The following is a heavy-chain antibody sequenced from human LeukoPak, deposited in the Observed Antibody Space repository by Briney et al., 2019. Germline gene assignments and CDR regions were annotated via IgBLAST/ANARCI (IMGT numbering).Heavy chain of an antibody. V-gene: IGHV3-23*01. J-gene: IGHJ3*02. D-gene: IGHD3-3*01. CDR1: GFTFSGYA. CDR2: FGTDGNT. Sequence: GGSLILSCEASGFTFSGYAVSWVRQAPGKGLEWVSGFGTDGNTHYADSVKGRFTISRDNSQNTLYLQMNSLRAEDTAVYSCARGILEKNSVAFDIWGQGTMVTVSS. CDR3: ARGILEKNSVAFDI.